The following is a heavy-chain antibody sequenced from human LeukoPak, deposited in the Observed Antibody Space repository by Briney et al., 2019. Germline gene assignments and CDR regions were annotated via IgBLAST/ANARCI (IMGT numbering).Heavy chain of an antibody. J-gene: IGHJ4*02. Sequence: GGSLRLSCAASGFTFSSYGMHWVRQAPGKGLEWVAFIRYDGSNKYYADSVKGRFTISRDNSKNTLYLQMNSLRAEDTAVYYCAKDSVHGSSWYYFDYWGQGTLVTVSS. CDR1: GFTFSSYG. V-gene: IGHV3-30*02. CDR2: IRYDGSNK. D-gene: IGHD6-13*01. CDR3: AKDSVHGSSWYYFDY.